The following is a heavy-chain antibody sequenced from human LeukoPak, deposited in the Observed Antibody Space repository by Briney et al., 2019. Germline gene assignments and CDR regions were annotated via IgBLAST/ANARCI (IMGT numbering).Heavy chain of an antibody. J-gene: IGHJ4*02. V-gene: IGHV3-74*01. Sequence: GGSLRLSCAGSGFTFSSNWMHWVRQAPGKGLVWVSRINTDGSTTNYEQSLKGQFTISRDNAKNTLYLQMNSLRDEDTAAYYCARESRWELDYWGQGTLVTVSS. CDR1: GFTFSSNW. CDR3: ARESRWELDY. D-gene: IGHD1-26*01. CDR2: INTDGSTT.